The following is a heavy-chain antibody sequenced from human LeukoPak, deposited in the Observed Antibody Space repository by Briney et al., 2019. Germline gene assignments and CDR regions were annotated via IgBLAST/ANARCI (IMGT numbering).Heavy chain of an antibody. CDR3: ASGIYYASVHTWSPV. V-gene: IGHV3-21*01. D-gene: IGHD3-10*01. Sequence: GGSLRLSCAASGFTFSTYSMNWVRQAPGRGLEWVSSISRGSSYIYYTDSVKGRFTISRDDAKGSLYLQMNSLRAEDTAVYYCASGIYYASVHTWSPVWGQGTLVTVSS. J-gene: IGHJ4*02. CDR2: ISRGSSYI. CDR1: GFTFSTYS.